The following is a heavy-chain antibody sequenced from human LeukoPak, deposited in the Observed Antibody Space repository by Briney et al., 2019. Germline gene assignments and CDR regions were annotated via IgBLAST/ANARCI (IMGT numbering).Heavy chain of an antibody. J-gene: IGHJ6*02. CDR1: GVTFSSYA. V-gene: IGHV3-23*01. D-gene: IGHD2-15*01. CDR3: AKGVAATVHSYGMDV. Sequence: PGGSLRLSCAASGVTFSSYAMSWVRQAPGKGLEWVSAISGSGGSTYYADSVKGGVTISRDNSKNTLYLQMNSLRAEDTAVYSCAKGVAATVHSYGMDVWGQGTTVTVSS. CDR2: ISGSGGST.